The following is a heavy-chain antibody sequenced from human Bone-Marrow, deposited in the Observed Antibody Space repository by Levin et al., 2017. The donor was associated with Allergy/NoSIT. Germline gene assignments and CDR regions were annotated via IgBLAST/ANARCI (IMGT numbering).Heavy chain of an antibody. V-gene: IGHV5-51*01. Sequence: MPGGSLRLSCKGSGYSFTSHWIGWVRQMPGKGLEWMGNIYPGDSDTRYSPSFQGQVSMSADKSIATAHLQWSSLKASDTAIYYCARRPQGGSLFDYWGQGTLVTVSS. CDR2: IYPGDSDT. D-gene: IGHD1-26*01. CDR1: GYSFTSHW. J-gene: IGHJ4*02. CDR3: ARRPQGGSLFDY.